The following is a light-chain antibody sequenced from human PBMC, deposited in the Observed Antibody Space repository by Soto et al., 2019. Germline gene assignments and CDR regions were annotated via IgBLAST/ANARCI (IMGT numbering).Light chain of an antibody. CDR1: LTITNS. J-gene: IGKJ1*01. CDR3: QQYNSYWT. Sequence: IQMTQSPSTLSASEGDRVTITCRASLTITNSLAWYQQKPGKAPNLLIYDASTLESGVPSRFSGSGSGTEFTLTITSLQPGDFATYYCQQYNSYWTFGQGTKVEIK. V-gene: IGKV1-5*01. CDR2: DAS.